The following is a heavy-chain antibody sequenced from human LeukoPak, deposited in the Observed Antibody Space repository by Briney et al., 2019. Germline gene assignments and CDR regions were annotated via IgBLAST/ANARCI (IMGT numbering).Heavy chain of an antibody. D-gene: IGHD2-15*01. CDR2: IKQDGSEK. J-gene: IGHJ4*02. Sequence: GGSLRLSCAASGFTFSSYWMSWVRQAPGKGLEWVTNIKQDGSEKYYVDSVKGRFTISRDNAKNSLYLQMSSLRAEDTAVYYCAKDSSRYYFDYWGQGTLVTVSS. CDR3: AKDSSRYYFDY. CDR1: GFTFSSYW. V-gene: IGHV3-7*01.